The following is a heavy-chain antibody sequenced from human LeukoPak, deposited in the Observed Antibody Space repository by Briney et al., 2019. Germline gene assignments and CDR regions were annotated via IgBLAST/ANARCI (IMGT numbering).Heavy chain of an antibody. CDR1: GFTFSSYV. CDR2: ISSSGTYI. CDR3: ARDEYWTLTTVVTAFDY. V-gene: IGHV3-21*01. D-gene: IGHD4-23*01. J-gene: IGHJ4*02. Sequence: GRSLRLSCAASGFTFSSYVMHWVRQAPGKGLEWVSSISSSGTYIYYADSVKGRFTISRDNAKNSLYLQMNTLRAEDTAVYYCARDEYWTLTTVVTAFDYWGQGTLVTVSS.